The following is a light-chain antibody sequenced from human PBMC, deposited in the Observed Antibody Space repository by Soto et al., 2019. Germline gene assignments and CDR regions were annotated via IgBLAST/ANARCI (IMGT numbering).Light chain of an antibody. CDR1: SSNIGGNF. CDR3: AAWDDRLSAWV. V-gene: IGLV1-47*02. J-gene: IGLJ3*02. Sequence: QSVLTQPPSASGTPGQRVTISCSGSSSNIGGNFVYWYQQLPGTAPKLLMFSDNKRPSGVPDRFSGSKSGTSASLAIGGLRSEDEADYYCAAWDDRLSAWVFGGGTKLTVL. CDR2: SDN.